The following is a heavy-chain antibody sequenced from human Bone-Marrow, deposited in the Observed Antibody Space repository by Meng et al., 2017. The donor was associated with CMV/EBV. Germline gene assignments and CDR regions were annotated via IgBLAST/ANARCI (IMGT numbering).Heavy chain of an antibody. CDR3: AGGEELLPTYYYYGMDV. Sequence: GEFLKISCAASGFTFSDYEMNWVRQAPGEGLEWVSYISYSGSTIYLADSVKGRFTISRDNAKNSLYLQMNSLRAEDTAVYYCAGGEELLPTYYYYGMDVWGQGTTVTVSS. D-gene: IGHD2-15*01. CDR2: ISYSGSTI. V-gene: IGHV3-48*03. J-gene: IGHJ6*02. CDR1: GFTFSDYE.